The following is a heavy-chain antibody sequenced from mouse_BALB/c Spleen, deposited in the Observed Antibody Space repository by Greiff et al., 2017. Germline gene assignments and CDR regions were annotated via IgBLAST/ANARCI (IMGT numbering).Heavy chain of an antibody. CDR1: GFAFSSYD. CDR2: ISSGGGST. J-gene: IGHJ1*01. CDR3: ARERYFDV. V-gene: IGHV5-12-1*01. Sequence: VQLKESGGGLVKPGGSLKLSCAASGFAFSSYDMSWVRQTPEKRLEWVAYISSGGGSTYYPDTVKGRFTISRDNAKNTLYLQMSSLKSEDTAMYYCARERYFDVWGAGTTVTVSS.